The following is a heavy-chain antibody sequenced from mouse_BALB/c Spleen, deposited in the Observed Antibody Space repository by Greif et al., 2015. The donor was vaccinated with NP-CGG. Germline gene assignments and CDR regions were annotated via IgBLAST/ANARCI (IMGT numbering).Heavy chain of an antibody. D-gene: IGHD2-4*01. V-gene: IGHV5-17*02. Sequence: EVMLVESGGGLVQPGGSRKLSCAASGFTLSSFGMHWVRQAPEKGLEWVAYISSGSSTIYYADTVKGRFTISRDNPKNTLFLQMTSLRSEDTAMYYCARLGITTWDAMDYWGQGTSVTVSS. CDR2: ISSGSSTI. CDR3: ARLGITTWDAMDY. J-gene: IGHJ4*01. CDR1: GFTLSSFG.